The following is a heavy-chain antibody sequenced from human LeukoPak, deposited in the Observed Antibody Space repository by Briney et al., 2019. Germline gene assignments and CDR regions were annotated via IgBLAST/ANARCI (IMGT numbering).Heavy chain of an antibody. V-gene: IGHV1-2*02. CDR1: GYTFTGYY. CDR3: ARGWIQLWSDLDY. D-gene: IGHD5-18*01. CDR2: INPNSGGT. J-gene: IGHJ4*02. Sequence: GASVKVSCKASGYTFTGYYMHWVRQAPGQGPEWMGWINPNSGGTNYAQKFQGRVTMTRDTSISTAYMELSRLRSDDTAVYYCARGWIQLWSDLDYWGQGTLVTVSS.